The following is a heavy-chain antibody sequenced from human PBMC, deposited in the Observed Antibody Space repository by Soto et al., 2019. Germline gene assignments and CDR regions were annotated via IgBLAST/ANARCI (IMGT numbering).Heavy chain of an antibody. Sequence: QVQLEESGPGLVKPSQTLSLTCTVTGGSIRTTRYYWSWIRQHPGKGLEWIAYIYHSGSTYYNPSLKSRVAISVDTSSKHFSLSLSSVTAADTAVYFCARVTSDDRTTISGVVIGTMAVWGQGTTVPVSS. V-gene: IGHV4-31*03. D-gene: IGHD3-3*01. J-gene: IGHJ6*02. CDR2: IYHSGST. CDR3: ARVTSDDRTTISGVVIGTMAV. CDR1: GGSIRTTRYY.